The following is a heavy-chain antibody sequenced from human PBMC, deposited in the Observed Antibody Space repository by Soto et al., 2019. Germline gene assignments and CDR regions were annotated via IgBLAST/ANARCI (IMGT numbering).Heavy chain of an antibody. J-gene: IGHJ6*02. CDR1: GFTFSSYG. CDR3: AKGTQFFYYYAMDV. V-gene: IGHV3-23*01. Sequence: ELQLLESGGGLAQPGGSLRLSCAASGFTFSSYGMNWVRQAPGKGLEWVSALSGSGDTTYYADSVRGRFSISRDNSKNTLYRQMSSLRGEDTAVYYCAKGTQFFYYYAMDVWGQGTTVTVSS. CDR2: LSGSGDTT.